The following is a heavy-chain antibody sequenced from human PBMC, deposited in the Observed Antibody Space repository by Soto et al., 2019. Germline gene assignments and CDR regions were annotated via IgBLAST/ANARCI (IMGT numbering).Heavy chain of an antibody. CDR2: ISAGSEGA. V-gene: IGHV3-23*01. CDR1: GFTFSSHA. J-gene: IGHJ4*02. CDR3: ARDLWWYLH. Sequence: EVQLLESGGGLVQPGGALRLSCAASGFTFSSHAMSWVRQAPGKGLEWISSISAGSEGAYYADSVKGLFTISRDNSNNTLYLQMNSLRAEDTAVYYCARDLWWYLHWGQGTLVTVSS. D-gene: IGHD2-15*01.